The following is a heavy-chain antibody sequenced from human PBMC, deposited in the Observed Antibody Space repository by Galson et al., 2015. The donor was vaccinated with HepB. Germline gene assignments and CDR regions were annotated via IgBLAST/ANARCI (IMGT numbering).Heavy chain of an antibody. CDR1: GYTFTHYG. Sequence: SVKVSCKASGYTFTHYGISWVRQAPGQGLEWMGWISGYNGKTNYAQMFQGSVTMATDTSTNTVYMEVRSLRSDDTAVFYCARSGLVPNYDSWFYGMDVWGQGTTVTVSS. V-gene: IGHV1-18*04. CDR3: ARSGLVPNYDSWFYGMDV. D-gene: IGHD3-3*01. J-gene: IGHJ6*02. CDR2: ISGYNGKT.